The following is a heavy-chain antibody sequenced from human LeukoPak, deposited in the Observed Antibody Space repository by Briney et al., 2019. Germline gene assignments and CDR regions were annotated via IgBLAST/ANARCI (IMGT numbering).Heavy chain of an antibody. J-gene: IGHJ6*02. Sequence: ASVKVSCKASGYTFTSYGISWVRQAPGQGLEWMGWISAYNGNTNYAQKLQGRVTMTTDTSTSTAYMELRSLRSDDTAVYYCARAYGDYAYYYYGMDVWGQGTMVTVSS. CDR3: ARAYGDYAYYYYGMDV. CDR2: ISAYNGNT. CDR1: GYTFTSYG. V-gene: IGHV1-18*01. D-gene: IGHD4-17*01.